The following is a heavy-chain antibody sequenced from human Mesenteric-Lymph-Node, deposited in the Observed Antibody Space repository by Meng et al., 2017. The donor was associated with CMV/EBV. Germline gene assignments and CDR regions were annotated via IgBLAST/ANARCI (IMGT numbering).Heavy chain of an antibody. J-gene: IGHJ4*02. CDR2: IYYSGTT. D-gene: IGHD2-21*01. Sequence: SETLSLTCTVSGGSISSGYYYWSWIRQHPGKGLEWIGYIYYSGTTYYNPSLESRVTISLDTSKNQFSLKLNSVTAADTAVYYCARHCGGDCYSYTFDSWGQGTLVTSPQ. CDR1: GGSISSGYYY. V-gene: IGHV4-31*03. CDR3: ARHCGGDCYSYTFDS.